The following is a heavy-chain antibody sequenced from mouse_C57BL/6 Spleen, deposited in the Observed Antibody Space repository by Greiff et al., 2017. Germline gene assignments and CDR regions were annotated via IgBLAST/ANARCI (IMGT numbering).Heavy chain of an antibody. CDR2: IWWDDDK. Sequence: VTLKESGPGILQPSQTLSLTCSFSGVSLSPFGMGVGWIRQPSGKGLEWLAHIWWDDDKYYNPALKSRLTISKVTSKNQVFLKFANVDTAATTTYYCARRPYRAYAMDYCGQGTSVTVSS. J-gene: IGHJ4*01. CDR3: ARRPYRAYAMDY. CDR1: GVSLSPFGMG. D-gene: IGHD2-10*01. V-gene: IGHV8-8*01.